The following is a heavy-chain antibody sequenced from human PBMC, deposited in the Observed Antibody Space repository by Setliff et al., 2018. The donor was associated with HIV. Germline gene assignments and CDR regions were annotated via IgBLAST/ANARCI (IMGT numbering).Heavy chain of an antibody. V-gene: IGHV1-3*01. CDR1: GYTFTNSG. J-gene: IGHJ4*02. CDR2: INGGSGRT. Sequence: ASVKVSCKASGYTFTNSGMHWMRQAPGQRPEWLGCINGGSGRTEYSQKFQSRFTITRDTSTSTVYMEMSSLRSEDTAIYYCAKEYHTAATGTRVANYFDYWGQGTLVTVSS. D-gene: IGHD6-13*01. CDR3: AKEYHTAATGTRVANYFDY.